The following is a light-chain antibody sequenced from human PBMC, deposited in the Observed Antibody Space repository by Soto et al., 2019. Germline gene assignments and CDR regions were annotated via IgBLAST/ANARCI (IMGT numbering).Light chain of an antibody. CDR2: GAY. J-gene: IGKJ2*01. CDR3: QQYGSSHMYT. CDR1: QSVAGNY. Sequence: IVLTQSPGTLSLSPWERATLSCRASQSVAGNYLAWYQRKPGQAPRLLIYGAYSRATGIPDRFSGSGSGTDFALSISRLEPEEAAVYFCQQYGSSHMYTFGQWTKLEIK. V-gene: IGKV3-20*01.